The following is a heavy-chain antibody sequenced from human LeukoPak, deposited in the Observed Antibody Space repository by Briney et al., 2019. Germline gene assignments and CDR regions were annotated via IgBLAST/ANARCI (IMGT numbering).Heavy chain of an antibody. V-gene: IGHV4-39*01. CDR1: GGSISYYY. CDR3: ARRHYYDSSGYHYYFDY. CDR2: IYYSGST. Sequence: PSETLSLTCSVSGGSISYYYWSWIRQPPGKGLEWIGSIYYSGSTYYNPSLKSRVTISVDTSKNQFSLKVSSVTAADTAVYYCARRHYYDSSGYHYYFDYWGQGTLVTVSS. D-gene: IGHD3-22*01. J-gene: IGHJ4*02.